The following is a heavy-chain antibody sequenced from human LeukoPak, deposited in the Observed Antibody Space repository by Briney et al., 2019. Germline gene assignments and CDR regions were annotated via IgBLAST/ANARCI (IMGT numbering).Heavy chain of an antibody. V-gene: IGHV4-38-2*02. CDR2: IYHSGST. J-gene: IGHJ5*01. D-gene: IGHD1-26*01. CDR3: ARDRIVGATFPYWFDS. Sequence: SETLSLTCAVSGYSISSGHYWGWIRQPPGKGLEWIGSIYHSGSTYYNPSLKSRVTISVDTSKNQFSLKLSSVTAADTAVYYCARDRIVGATFPYWFDSWCQGTLVTVSS. CDR1: GYSISSGHY.